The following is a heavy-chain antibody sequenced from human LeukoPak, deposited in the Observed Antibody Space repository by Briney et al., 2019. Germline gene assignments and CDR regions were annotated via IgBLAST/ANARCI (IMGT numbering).Heavy chain of an antibody. J-gene: IGHJ4*02. Sequence: GGSLRLSCAASGFTFSSYAMSWVRQAPGKGLEWVSAISGSGGSTYYADSVKGRFTISRDNSKNTLNLQMNSLRAEDTAVYYCAKSYGDYVVYYFDYWGQGTLVTVSS. CDR1: GFTFSSYA. CDR2: ISGSGGST. D-gene: IGHD4-17*01. CDR3: AKSYGDYVVYYFDY. V-gene: IGHV3-23*01.